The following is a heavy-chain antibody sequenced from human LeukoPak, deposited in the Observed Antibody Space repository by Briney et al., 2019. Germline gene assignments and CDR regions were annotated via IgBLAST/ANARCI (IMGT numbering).Heavy chain of an antibody. CDR3: ARDLYYYDSSGYLAFDY. D-gene: IGHD3-22*01. V-gene: IGHV1-8*03. CDR1: GYTFTSYD. J-gene: IGHJ4*02. CDR2: MNPNSGNT. Sequence: HEASVKVSCKASGYTFTSYDINWVRQATGQGLEWMGWMNPNSGNTGYAQKFQGRVTITRNTSISTAYMELSSLRSEDTAVYYCARDLYYYDSSGYLAFDYWGQGTLVTVSS.